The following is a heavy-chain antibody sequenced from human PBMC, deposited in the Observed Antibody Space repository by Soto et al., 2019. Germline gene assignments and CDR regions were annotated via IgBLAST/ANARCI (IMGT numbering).Heavy chain of an antibody. CDR2: INAGNGNT. Sequence: ASVKVSCKACGYTFTSYAMHLVRQAPGQRLEWMGWINAGNGNTKYSQKYQGRVTITRDTSASTAYMELSSLRSEDTAVYYCAGDVRDSTSWYYGDYYYYYLDVWGIGTTLPVSS. J-gene: IGHJ6*03. V-gene: IGHV1-3*01. CDR1: GYTFTSYA. D-gene: IGHD6-13*01. CDR3: AGDVRDSTSWYYGDYYYYYLDV.